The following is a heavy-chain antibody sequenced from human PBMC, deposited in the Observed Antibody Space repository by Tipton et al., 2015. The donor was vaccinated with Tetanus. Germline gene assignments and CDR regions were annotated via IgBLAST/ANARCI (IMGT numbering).Heavy chain of an antibody. CDR2: ISSSSSTI. V-gene: IGHV3-48*01. D-gene: IGHD3-22*01. CDR1: GFTFSSYS. CDR3: AGDETPYYYDSSGYYSY. Sequence: SLRLSCAASGFTFSSYSMNWVRQAPGKGLEWVSYISSSSSTIYYADSVKGRFTISRDNAKNSLYLQMNSLRAEDTAVYYCAGDETPYYYDSSGYYSYWGQGTLVTVSS. J-gene: IGHJ4*02.